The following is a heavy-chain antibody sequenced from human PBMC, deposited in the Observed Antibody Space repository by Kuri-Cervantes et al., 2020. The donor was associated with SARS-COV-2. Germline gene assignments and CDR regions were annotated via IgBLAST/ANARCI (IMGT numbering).Heavy chain of an antibody. D-gene: IGHD3-22*01. V-gene: IGHV4-38-2*02. Sequence: GSLRLSCTVSGYSISSGYYWGWIRQPPGKGLEWIGSIYYSGSTYYNPSLKSRVTISVDTSKNQFSLKQSSVTAADTAVYYCARFPTHLTMIVFGAFDIWGQGTMVTVSS. CDR1: GYSISSGYY. CDR2: IYYSGST. J-gene: IGHJ3*02. CDR3: ARFPTHLTMIVFGAFDI.